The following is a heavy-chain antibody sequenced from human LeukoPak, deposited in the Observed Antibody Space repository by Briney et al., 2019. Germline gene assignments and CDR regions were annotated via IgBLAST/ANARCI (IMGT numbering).Heavy chain of an antibody. J-gene: IGHJ6*03. CDR3: AKDGGIAAVGFNFHMDV. V-gene: IGHV3-23*01. D-gene: IGHD6-13*01. Sequence: PGGSLRLSCAASGFIFSNYAMTWVRQAPGKGLERVSTVTGAGDGTHYADSVRGRFTISGDNSKNTMFLQMNSLRAEDTAVYYCAKDGGIAAVGFNFHMDVWGKGTTVTVSS. CDR1: GFIFSNYA. CDR2: VTGAGDGT.